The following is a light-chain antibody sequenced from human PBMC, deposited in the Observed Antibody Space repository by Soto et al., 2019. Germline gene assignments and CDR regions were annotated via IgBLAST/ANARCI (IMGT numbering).Light chain of an antibody. CDR1: SSDVGDYNY. Sequence: QSALTQPASVSGSPGQSITISCTGTSSDVGDYNYVSWYQQHPGKAPKLMIFDVSNRPSGVSNRFSGSKSGNTASLTISGLQAEDEAEYYCSSYTSSGTYVFGTGTKVTVL. V-gene: IGLV2-14*01. CDR3: SSYTSSGTYV. CDR2: DVS. J-gene: IGLJ1*01.